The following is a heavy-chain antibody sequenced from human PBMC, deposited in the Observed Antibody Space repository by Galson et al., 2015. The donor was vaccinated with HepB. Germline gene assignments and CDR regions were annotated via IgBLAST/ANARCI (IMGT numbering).Heavy chain of an antibody. CDR1: GGSISSGGYY. CDR3: ARDRWEYGGNSALDY. Sequence: TLSLTCTVSGGSISSGGYYWSWIRQHPGKGLEWIGYIYYSGSTYYNPSLKSRVTISVDTSKNQFSLKLSSVTAADTAVYYCARDRWEYGGNSALDYWGQGTLVTVSS. CDR2: IYYSGST. D-gene: IGHD4-23*01. J-gene: IGHJ4*02. V-gene: IGHV4-31*03.